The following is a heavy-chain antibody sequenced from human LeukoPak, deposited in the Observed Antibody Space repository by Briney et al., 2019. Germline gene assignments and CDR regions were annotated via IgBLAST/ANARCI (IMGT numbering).Heavy chain of an antibody. CDR1: GFTVSSNY. J-gene: IGHJ6*02. D-gene: IGHD6-13*01. Sequence: GGSLRLSCAASGFTVSSNYMSWVRQAPGKGLEWVSVIYSGGSTYYADSVKGRFTISRDNSKNTLYLQMNSLRAEDTAVYYCARDRPYSSSWSPRYYYYGMDVWGQGTTVTVSS. V-gene: IGHV3-53*01. CDR2: IYSGGST. CDR3: ARDRPYSSSWSPRYYYYGMDV.